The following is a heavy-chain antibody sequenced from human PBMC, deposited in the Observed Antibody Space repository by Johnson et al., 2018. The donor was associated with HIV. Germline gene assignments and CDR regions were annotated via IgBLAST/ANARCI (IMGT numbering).Heavy chain of an antibody. J-gene: IGHJ3*02. Sequence: VQLVESGGGVARPGGSLRLSCAASGFTVSSNYMSWVRQAPGKGLEWVSVIYSGGSTYYADSVKGRFTISRDNSKNTLYLQISSLRAEDTALYYCTTEGDAFDIWGQGTMVTVSS. CDR1: GFTVSSNY. V-gene: IGHV3-66*01. CDR2: IYSGGST. CDR3: TTEGDAFDI.